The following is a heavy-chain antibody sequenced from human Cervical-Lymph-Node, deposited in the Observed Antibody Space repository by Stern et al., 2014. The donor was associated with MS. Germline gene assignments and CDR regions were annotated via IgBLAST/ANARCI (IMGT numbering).Heavy chain of an antibody. CDR3: ARMWAVQGPRGNLPGYFQH. V-gene: IGHV5-51*01. D-gene: IGHD3-10*01. J-gene: IGHJ1*01. CDR1: GYSFTNYW. Sequence: VQLVQSGAEVKKPGESLKISCKGSGYSFTNYWIGWVRQMPGKGLEWMGSIYPDDSDTRDSPSFQGQVTISADKSINTAYLQWSSLKASDTAMYYCARMWAVQGPRGNLPGYFQHWGQGTLVTVSS. CDR2: IYPDDSDT.